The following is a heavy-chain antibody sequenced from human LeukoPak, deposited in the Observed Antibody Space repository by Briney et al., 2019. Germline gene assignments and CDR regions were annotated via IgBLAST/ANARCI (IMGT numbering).Heavy chain of an antibody. CDR2: IYYSGST. Sequence: SQTLSLTCTVSGGSISSGGYYWSWIRQHPGKGLEWIGYIYYSGSTYYNPSLKSRVTISVDTSKNQFSLKLSSVAAADTAVYYCARVLRKHIVVVTAILNAFDIWGQGTMVTVSS. CDR1: GGSISSGGYY. D-gene: IGHD2-21*02. J-gene: IGHJ3*02. CDR3: ARVLRKHIVVVTAILNAFDI. V-gene: IGHV4-31*03.